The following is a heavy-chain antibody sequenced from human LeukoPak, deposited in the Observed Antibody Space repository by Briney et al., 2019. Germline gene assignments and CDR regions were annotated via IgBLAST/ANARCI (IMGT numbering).Heavy chain of an antibody. Sequence: GASVKVSCKASGYTFTSYGISWVRQAPGQGLEWMGWISAYNGNTNYAQMLQGRVTMTTDTSTSTAYMELRSLRSDDTAVYYCAREGYQVLRRNYYYGMDVWGQGTTVTVSS. CDR3: AREGYQVLRRNYYYGMDV. CDR2: ISAYNGNT. D-gene: IGHD2-2*01. J-gene: IGHJ6*02. V-gene: IGHV1-18*01. CDR1: GYTFTSYG.